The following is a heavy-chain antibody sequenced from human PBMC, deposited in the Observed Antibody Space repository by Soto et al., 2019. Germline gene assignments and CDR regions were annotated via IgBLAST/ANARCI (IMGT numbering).Heavy chain of an antibody. CDR3: AKGVVVITLDAFDI. D-gene: IGHD3-22*01. V-gene: IGHV3-9*01. Sequence: GGSLRLSCAASGFTFDDYAMHWVRQAPGKSLEWVSGISWNSGSIGYADSVKGRFTISRDNAKNSLYLQMNSLRAEDTALYYCAKGVVVITLDAFDIWGQGTMVTVSS. J-gene: IGHJ3*02. CDR1: GFTFDDYA. CDR2: ISWNSGSI.